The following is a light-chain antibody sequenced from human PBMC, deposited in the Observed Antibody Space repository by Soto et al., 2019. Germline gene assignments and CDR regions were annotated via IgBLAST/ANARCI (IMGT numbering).Light chain of an antibody. CDR1: SSNVGTNT. Sequence: QSVLTQPPSASGTPGQRVTISCSGSSSNVGTNTVHWYQHLPGTAPKLLIYGNNQRPSGVPDRFSGSSSGTSASLAISGLRSADESDYYCATSDDSLTGYVFGTGTTLTV. CDR3: ATSDDSLTGYV. J-gene: IGLJ1*01. CDR2: GNN. V-gene: IGLV1-44*01.